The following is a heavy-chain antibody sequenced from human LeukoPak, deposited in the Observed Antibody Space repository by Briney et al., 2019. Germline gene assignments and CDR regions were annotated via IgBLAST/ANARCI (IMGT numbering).Heavy chain of an antibody. Sequence: GGSLRLSCAASGFTFADYAMHWVRQAPGKGLEWVSGISWNSGSIGYADSVKGRFTISRDNAKNTLYLQMNSLRAEDTAVYYCAKDLSVTTDYWGQGTLVTVSS. CDR1: GFTFADYA. CDR3: AKDLSVTTDY. D-gene: IGHD4-17*01. CDR2: ISWNSGSI. V-gene: IGHV3-9*01. J-gene: IGHJ4*02.